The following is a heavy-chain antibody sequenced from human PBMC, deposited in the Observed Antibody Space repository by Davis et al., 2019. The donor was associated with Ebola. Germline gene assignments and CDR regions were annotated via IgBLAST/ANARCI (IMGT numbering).Heavy chain of an antibody. V-gene: IGHV4-59*01. Sequence: MPSETLSLTCTVSGGSISSYYWSWIRQPPGKGLEWIGYIYYSGSTNYNPSLKSRVTISLDTSKNQFSLNLDSVTSADTAVYYCVRVGWGAHWGQGTLVTVSS. J-gene: IGHJ4*02. D-gene: IGHD3-16*01. CDR1: GGSISSYY. CDR3: VRVGWGAH. CDR2: IYYSGST.